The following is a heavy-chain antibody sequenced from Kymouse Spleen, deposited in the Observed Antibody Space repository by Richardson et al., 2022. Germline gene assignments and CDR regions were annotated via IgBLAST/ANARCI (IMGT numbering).Heavy chain of an antibody. CDR3: ARGVLTMVRGVTYWFDP. V-gene: IGHV4-34*01. CDR2: INHSGST. J-gene: IGHJ5*02. CDR1: GGSFSGYY. D-gene: IGHD3-10*01. Sequence: QVQLQQWGAGLLKPSETLSLTCAVYGGSFSGYYWSWIRQPPGKGLEWIGEINHSGSTNYNPSLKSRVTISVDTSKNQFSLKLSSVTAADTAVYYCARGVLTMVRGVTYWFDPWGQGTLVTVSS.